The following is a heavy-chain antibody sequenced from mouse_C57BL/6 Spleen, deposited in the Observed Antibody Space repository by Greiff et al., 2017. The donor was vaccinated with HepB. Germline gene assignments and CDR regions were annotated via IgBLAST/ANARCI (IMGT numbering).Heavy chain of an antibody. D-gene: IGHD1-1*01. Sequence: VQLKESGAELVRPGASVKLSCTASGFNIKDDYMHWVKQRPEQGLEWIGWIDPENGDTEYASKFQGKATITADTSSNTAYLQLSSLTSEDTAVYYCTTNYGSSIFAYWGQGTLVTVSA. CDR1: GFNIKDDY. V-gene: IGHV14-4*01. CDR3: TTNYGSSIFAY. CDR2: IDPENGDT. J-gene: IGHJ3*01.